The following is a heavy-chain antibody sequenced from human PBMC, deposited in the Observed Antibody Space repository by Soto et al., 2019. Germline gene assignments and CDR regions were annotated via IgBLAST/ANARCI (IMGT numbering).Heavy chain of an antibody. V-gene: IGHV1-3*01. J-gene: IGHJ4*02. Sequence: QVQLVQSGAEVKKPGASVKVSCKASGYTFTSYAMHWVRQAPGQRLEWLGWINAGNGNTKYSQNFQGRVTITRDTAASTAYMELSSLIAEDTAVFYCAGAYAGDASPDYGGQVTLFTVSS. D-gene: IGHD2-2*01. CDR3: AGAYAGDASPDY. CDR2: INAGNGNT. CDR1: GYTFTSYA.